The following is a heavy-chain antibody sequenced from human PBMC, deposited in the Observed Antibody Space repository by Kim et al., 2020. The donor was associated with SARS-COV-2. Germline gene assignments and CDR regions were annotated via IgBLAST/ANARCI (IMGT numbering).Heavy chain of an antibody. J-gene: IGHJ6*02. CDR1: GYTFTSYA. D-gene: IGHD2-2*01. V-gene: IGHV7-4-1*02. Sequence: ASVKVSCKASGYTFTSYAMNWVRQAPGQGLEWMGWINTNTGNPTYAQGFTGRFVFSLDTSVSTAYLQISSLKAEDTAVYYCARDLLIVVVPAAEQNGYYYGMDVWGQGTTVTVSS. CDR2: INTNTGNP. CDR3: ARDLLIVVVPAAEQNGYYYGMDV.